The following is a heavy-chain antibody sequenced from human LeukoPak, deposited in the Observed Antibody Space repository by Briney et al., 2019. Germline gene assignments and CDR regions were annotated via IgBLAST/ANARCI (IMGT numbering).Heavy chain of an antibody. J-gene: IGHJ6*03. CDR2: INPNSGGT. CDR1: GYTFTGYY. CDR3: ARDWVTVWEVNYYYYYMDV. Sequence: ASVKVSCKASGYTFTGYYMHWVRQAPGQGLEWMGWINPNSGGTNYAQKFQGRVTMTRDTSISTAYMELSRLRSDDTAVYYCARDWVTVWEVNYYYYYMDVWGKGTTVTISS. V-gene: IGHV1-2*02. D-gene: IGHD2-21*02.